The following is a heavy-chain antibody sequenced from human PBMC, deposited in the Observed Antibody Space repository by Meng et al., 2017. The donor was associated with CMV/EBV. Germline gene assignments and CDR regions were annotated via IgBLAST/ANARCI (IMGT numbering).Heavy chain of an antibody. CDR3: ARLGQYRYFQH. CDR2: IYYSGST. V-gene: IGHV4-39*01. Sequence: SETLSLTCTVSGGSISSSSYYWGWIRQPPGKGLEWIGSIYYSGSTYYNPSLKSRVTISVDTSKNQFSLKLSSVTAADTAVYYCARLGQYRYFQHWGQGTLVTV. D-gene: IGHD3-16*01. J-gene: IGHJ1*01. CDR1: GGSISSSSYY.